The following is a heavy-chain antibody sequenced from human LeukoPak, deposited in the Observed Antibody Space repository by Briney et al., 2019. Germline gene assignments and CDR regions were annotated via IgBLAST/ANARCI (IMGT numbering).Heavy chain of an antibody. Sequence: GRSLRLSCAASGFTFSSYGIHWVRQAPGKGLEWVAVISYDGINKYYADSVKGRFTISRDNSKNTLYLQMSSLRAEDTAVYYCVKDGSGSYYTYYFDYWGQGTLVTVSS. D-gene: IGHD3-10*01. CDR3: VKDGSGSYYTYYFDY. J-gene: IGHJ4*02. CDR2: ISYDGINK. CDR1: GFTFSSYG. V-gene: IGHV3-30*18.